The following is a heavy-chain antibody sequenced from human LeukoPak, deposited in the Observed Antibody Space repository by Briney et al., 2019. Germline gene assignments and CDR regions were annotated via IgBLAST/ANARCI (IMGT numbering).Heavy chain of an antibody. CDR3: ARGLPLYDYGDYIPLGPFDY. CDR1: GSTFSSYG. CDR2: IWYDGSNK. D-gene: IGHD4-17*01. Sequence: GRSLRLSCAASGSTFSSYGMHWVRQAPGKGLEWVAVIWYDGSNKYYADSVKGRFTISRDNSKNTLYLQMNSLRAEDTAVYYCARGLPLYDYGDYIPLGPFDYWGQGTLVTVSS. V-gene: IGHV3-33*01. J-gene: IGHJ4*02.